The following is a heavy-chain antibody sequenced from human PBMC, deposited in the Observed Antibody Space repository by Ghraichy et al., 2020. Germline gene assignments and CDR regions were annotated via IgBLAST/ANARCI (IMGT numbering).Heavy chain of an antibody. CDR2: ISGSGGST. CDR1: GFPFSSYA. V-gene: IGHV3-23*01. Sequence: GESLNISCAASGFPFSSYAMSWVRQAPGRGLEWVSGISGSGGSTYYAESVKGRFTISRDNSKNTLYLQMNSLRAADTAVYYCADSGWFEYWGQGTLVTVSS. CDR3: ADSGWFEY. D-gene: IGHD6-19*01. J-gene: IGHJ4*02.